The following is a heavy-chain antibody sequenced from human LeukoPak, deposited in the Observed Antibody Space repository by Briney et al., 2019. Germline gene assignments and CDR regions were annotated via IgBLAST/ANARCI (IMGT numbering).Heavy chain of an antibody. Sequence: PGGSLRLSCAASGFTFSSYAMHWVRQAPGKGLEWVAVISYDGSNKYYADSVKGRFTISRDNSKNTLYLQMSSLRAEDTAVYYCARVSSTFYWGQGTLVTVSS. D-gene: IGHD6-6*01. CDR2: ISYDGSNK. V-gene: IGHV3-30-3*01. CDR1: GFTFSSYA. CDR3: ARVSSTFY. J-gene: IGHJ4*02.